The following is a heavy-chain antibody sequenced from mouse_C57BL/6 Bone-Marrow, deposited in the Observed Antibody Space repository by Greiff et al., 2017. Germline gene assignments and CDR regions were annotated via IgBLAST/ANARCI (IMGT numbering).Heavy chain of an antibody. Sequence: QVQLQQPGTELVKPGASVKLSCKASGYTFTSYWMHWVKQRPGPGLEWLGNINPSNGGTNYNEKFKSKATLTVDKSSSTAYMQFSSLTSEDSAVYYCARDGYYGYFDVWGTGTTVTVSS. D-gene: IGHD2-3*01. CDR3: ARDGYYGYFDV. CDR2: INPSNGGT. J-gene: IGHJ1*03. CDR1: GYTFTSYW. V-gene: IGHV1-53*01.